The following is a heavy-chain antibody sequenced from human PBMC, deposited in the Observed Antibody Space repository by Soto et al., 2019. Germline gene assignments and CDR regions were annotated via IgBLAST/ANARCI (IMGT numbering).Heavy chain of an antibody. CDR3: ARVGSYYDFWSGYRTGYGMDV. CDR1: GFTFSSYS. Sequence: GGSLRLSCAASGFTFSSYSMNWVRQAPGKGLEWVSYISSSSSTIYYADSVKGRFTISRDNAKNSLYLQMNSLRDEDTAVYYCARVGSYYDFWSGYRTGYGMDVWGQGITVTVSS. V-gene: IGHV3-48*02. J-gene: IGHJ6*02. D-gene: IGHD3-3*01. CDR2: ISSSSSTI.